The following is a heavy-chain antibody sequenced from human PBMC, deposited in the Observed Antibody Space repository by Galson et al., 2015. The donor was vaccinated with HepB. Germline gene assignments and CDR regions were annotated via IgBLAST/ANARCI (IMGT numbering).Heavy chain of an antibody. CDR1: GFTFGDDT. J-gene: IGHJ3*02. D-gene: IGHD3-16*01. Sequence: SLRLSCAASGFTFGDDTMSWVRQAPGKGLEWVSLIRRKTYGGTTEYAASVKGRFTISRDDSKSIAYLQMNSLKTEDTAVYYCTRRRWGDAFDIWGQGTMVTVSS. V-gene: IGHV3-49*04. CDR3: TRRRWGDAFDI. CDR2: IRRKTYGGTT.